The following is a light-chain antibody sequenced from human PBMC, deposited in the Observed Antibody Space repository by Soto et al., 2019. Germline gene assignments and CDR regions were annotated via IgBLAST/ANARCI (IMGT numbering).Light chain of an antibody. CDR2: EVS. J-gene: IGLJ1*01. CDR1: GYNF. V-gene: IGLV2-14*01. CDR3: YSYRGYYTRV. Sequence: GYNFVSWYQQHPGIAPKLLIYEVSRRPSGVSNRFSGSKSGDTASLTISGLQAEDEADYYCYSYRGYYTRVFXTGTKVTVL.